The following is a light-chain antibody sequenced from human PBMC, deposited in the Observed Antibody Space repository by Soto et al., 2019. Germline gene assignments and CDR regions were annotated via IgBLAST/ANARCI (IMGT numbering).Light chain of an antibody. J-gene: IGLJ2*01. CDR3: GSYTSSSTYAI. Sequence: QSALTQPASVSGSPGQSITISCTGTTSDVGDYNYVSWYQQHPGKAPKLIIYEVSNRPSGVSNRFSGSKSGNTASLTISGLQAEDEANYYCGSYTSSSTYAIFGGGTKLTVL. CDR2: EVS. V-gene: IGLV2-14*03. CDR1: TSDVGDYNY.